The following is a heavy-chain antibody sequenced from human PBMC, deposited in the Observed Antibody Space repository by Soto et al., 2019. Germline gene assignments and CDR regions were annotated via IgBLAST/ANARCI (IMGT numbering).Heavy chain of an antibody. D-gene: IGHD5-18*01. Sequence: SETLSLTCTVSGGSISSYYWSWIRQPPGKGLEWIWYIYYSGSTNYNPSLKSRVTISVDTSKNQFSLKLSSVTAADTAVYYCARDNGYSYGYTLDHWGQGTLVTVSS. CDR1: GGSISSYY. V-gene: IGHV4-59*01. CDR2: IYYSGST. J-gene: IGHJ4*02. CDR3: ARDNGYSYGYTLDH.